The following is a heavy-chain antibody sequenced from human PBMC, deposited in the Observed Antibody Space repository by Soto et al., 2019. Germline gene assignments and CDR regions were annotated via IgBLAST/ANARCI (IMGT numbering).Heavy chain of an antibody. J-gene: IGHJ4*02. D-gene: IGHD3-22*01. V-gene: IGHV3-48*02. CDR1: GFTFSSYS. Sequence: GGSLRLSCAASGFTFSSYSMNWVRQAPGKGLEWVSYISSSSSTIYYADSVKGRFTISRDNAKNSLYLQMNSLRDEDTAVYYCARGDYDSSGYYVWGMAPKDKSQGMDPFDYWGQGTLVTVSS. CDR2: ISSSSSTI. CDR3: ARGDYDSSGYYVWGMAPKDKSQGMDPFDY.